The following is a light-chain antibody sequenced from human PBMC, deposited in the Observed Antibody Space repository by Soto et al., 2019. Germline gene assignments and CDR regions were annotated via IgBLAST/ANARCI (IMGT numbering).Light chain of an antibody. V-gene: IGKV1-5*01. J-gene: IGKJ2*01. CDR2: DAS. CDR1: QSISSW. Sequence: DIQMTQSPSTLSASVGDSVTITCRAGQSISSWLAWYQQKPGKAPKLLIYDASSLESGVPSRFSGSGSGTEFTLTISSLQPDDFATYYCQQYNSYSYTFGQGTKLEIK. CDR3: QQYNSYSYT.